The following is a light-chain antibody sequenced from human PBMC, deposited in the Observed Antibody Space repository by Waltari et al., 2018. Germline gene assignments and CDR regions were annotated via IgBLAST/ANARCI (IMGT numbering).Light chain of an antibody. CDR1: SNDVGGYNS. CDR3: SSQSSNDVVL. J-gene: IGLJ2*01. V-gene: IGLV2-14*01. CDR2: DVS. Sequence: QSALTQPASVSGSPGQSVTIFWAGTSNDVGGYNSVSWYQEYPGQAPRVIIYDVSDRPSGVSARFSGSKSGNTASLTISGLQAEDEADYYCSSQSSNDVVLFGGGTKLTVL.